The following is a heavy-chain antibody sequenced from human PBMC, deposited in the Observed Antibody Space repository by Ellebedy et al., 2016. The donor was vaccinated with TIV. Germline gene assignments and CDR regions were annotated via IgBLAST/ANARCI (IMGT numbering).Heavy chain of an antibody. D-gene: IGHD6-25*01. CDR1: GLTFDIYR. Sequence: GGSLRLSXTASGLTFDIYRMSWVRQAPGKGLEWVANIEPDGSEKSYAKFVEGRFAISRDNAKSSMFLQMRSLRLEDTAVYYCAVLAAAVRFDFWGQGSPVTVSS. CDR3: AVLAAAVRFDF. J-gene: IGHJ4*02. V-gene: IGHV3-7*01. CDR2: IEPDGSEK.